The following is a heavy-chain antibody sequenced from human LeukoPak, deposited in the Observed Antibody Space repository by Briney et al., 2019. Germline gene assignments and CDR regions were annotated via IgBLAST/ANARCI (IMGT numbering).Heavy chain of an antibody. Sequence: ASVKLSRKASGYTFTSYGINWVRHPPGQGLERMGWISAYNGNTNYAQNLQGRVTMTTETSTSTAYMDLRSLRSDDTAVYYCARPLYYDSTGYHQYYFDHWGQGTLVTVSS. J-gene: IGHJ4*02. CDR3: ARPLYYDSTGYHQYYFDH. CDR2: ISAYNGNT. D-gene: IGHD3-22*01. CDR1: GYTFTSYG. V-gene: IGHV1-18*01.